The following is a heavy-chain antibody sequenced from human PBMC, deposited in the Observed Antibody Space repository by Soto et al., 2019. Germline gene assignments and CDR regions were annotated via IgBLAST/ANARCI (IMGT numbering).Heavy chain of an antibody. J-gene: IGHJ4*02. Sequence: PSETLSLTCSVSGGSISRAYYWSWIRQPPGKGLEWIGSFYYNGGTIYNPSLKSRVTISADTSKNEFSLKLNSVAAADTAIYYCARGRGYGGYALGFWGQGTLVTVSS. CDR2: FYYNGGT. D-gene: IGHD5-12*01. CDR3: ARGRGYGGYALGF. CDR1: GGSISRAYY. V-gene: IGHV4-59*01.